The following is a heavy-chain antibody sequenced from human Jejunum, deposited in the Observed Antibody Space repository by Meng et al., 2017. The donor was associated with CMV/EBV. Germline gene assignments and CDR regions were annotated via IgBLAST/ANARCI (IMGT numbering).Heavy chain of an antibody. CDR3: ARITWGGYSGSYRGNFDY. V-gene: IGHV3-21*01. D-gene: IGHD1-26*01. J-gene: IGHJ4*02. Sequence: SSPMNWVRQAPGKGLEWVSSLSPTSTYIYYADSVKGRFTVSRDNAKNSLSLQMNSLRADDTAVYYCARITWGGYSGSYRGNFDYWGQGTLVTVSS. CDR1: SSP. CDR2: LSPTSTYI.